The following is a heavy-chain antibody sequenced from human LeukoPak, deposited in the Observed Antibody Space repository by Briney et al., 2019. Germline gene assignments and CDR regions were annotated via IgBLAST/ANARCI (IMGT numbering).Heavy chain of an antibody. V-gene: IGHV4-39*07. D-gene: IGHD6-19*01. J-gene: IGHJ4*02. CDR3: ARGESIAVAPFDY. CDR1: GGSISSGGYY. CDR2: INHSGST. Sequence: PSETLSLTCTVSGGSISSGGYYWSWIRQPPGKGLEWIGEINHSGSTNYNPSLKSRVTISVDTSKNQFSLKLSSVTAADTAVYYCARGESIAVAPFDYWGQGTLVTVSS.